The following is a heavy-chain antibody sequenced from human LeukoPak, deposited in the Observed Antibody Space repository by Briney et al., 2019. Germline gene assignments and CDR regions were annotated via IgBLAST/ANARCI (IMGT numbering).Heavy chain of an antibody. Sequence: ASVKVSCKASGYSFPGYYMHWVRQAPGQGLEWMGWINPNSGGTNYAQKFQGRVTMTRDTSISTAYMELSRLRSDDTAVYYCARALAVAGKNYYYGMDVWGQGTTVTVSS. CDR3: ARALAVAGKNYYYGMDV. D-gene: IGHD6-19*01. J-gene: IGHJ6*02. CDR1: GYSFPGYY. CDR2: INPNSGGT. V-gene: IGHV1-2*02.